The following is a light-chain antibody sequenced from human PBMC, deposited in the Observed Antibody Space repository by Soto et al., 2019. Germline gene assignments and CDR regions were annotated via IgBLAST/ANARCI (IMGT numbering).Light chain of an antibody. CDR2: DLS. Sequence: QSVLTQPASVSGSPGQSITISRTGTSSDVGGSNYVSWYQQHPGKAPKLMIYDLSNRPSGVSNRFSGSKSGNTASLTISGLQAEDEADYYCSSYTSSSTLVVFGGGTQLTVL. CDR3: SSYTSSSTLVV. CDR1: SSDVGGSNY. V-gene: IGLV2-14*01. J-gene: IGLJ2*01.